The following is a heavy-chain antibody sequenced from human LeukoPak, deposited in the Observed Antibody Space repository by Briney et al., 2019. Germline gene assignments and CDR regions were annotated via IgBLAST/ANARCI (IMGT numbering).Heavy chain of an antibody. CDR2: ISGSGVST. CDR1: GFTFSSYV. Sequence: GGSLRLSCAASGFTFSSYVMNWVRQAPGKGLEWVSAISGSGVSTSYADSVKGRFTISRDNSKNTLYLHMNSLRAEDTAIYFCVKDPANQLLYPAHFSHWGQGTLVTVSS. CDR3: VKDPANQLLYPAHFSH. D-gene: IGHD2-2*01. J-gene: IGHJ1*01. V-gene: IGHV3-23*01.